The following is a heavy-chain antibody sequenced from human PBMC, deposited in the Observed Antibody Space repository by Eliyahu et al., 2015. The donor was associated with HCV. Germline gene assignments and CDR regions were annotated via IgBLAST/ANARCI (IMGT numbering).Heavy chain of an antibody. CDR3: AKSSMTSSGEVIVYDS. CDR2: IRNRVKSYTT. J-gene: IGHJ4*02. D-gene: IGHD3-16*02. Sequence: EVQLVESGGGLVQPGGPLRLACAGSGFTLEWVARIRNRVKSYTTAYAASVKGRFTISRDDSKKSVYLEMNSLGTEDTAVYYCAKSSMTSSGEVIVYDSWGQGALVTVSS. V-gene: IGHV3-72*01. CDR1: GFT.